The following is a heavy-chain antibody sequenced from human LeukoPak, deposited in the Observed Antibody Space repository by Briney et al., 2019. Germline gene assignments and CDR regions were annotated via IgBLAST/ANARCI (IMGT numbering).Heavy chain of an antibody. V-gene: IGHV3-9*01. J-gene: IGHJ5*02. CDR1: GFTFDDYA. Sequence: QPGRSLRLSCAASGFTFDDYAMHWVRQAPGKGLEWVSGISWNSGSIGYADSVKGRFTISRDNAKNSLYLQMNSLRAEDTAVYYCARGGAIYSSGWYYWFDPWGQGTLVTVSS. CDR3: ARGGAIYSSGWYYWFDP. D-gene: IGHD6-19*01. CDR2: ISWNSGSI.